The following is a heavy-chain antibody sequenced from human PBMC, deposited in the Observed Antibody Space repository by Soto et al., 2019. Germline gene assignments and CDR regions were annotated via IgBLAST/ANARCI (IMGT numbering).Heavy chain of an antibody. V-gene: IGHV4-30-4*01. D-gene: IGHD3-10*01. CDR3: ARVPHPLRGVWFDP. CDR1: GVSISSGDYC. CDR2: IYYSGST. Sequence: SETLSLTCTVSGVSISSGDYCWRWIRPPPGKGLEWIGYIYYSGSTNYNPSLKSRVTISVDTSKNQFSLKLSSVTAADTAVYYCARVPHPLRGVWFDPWGQGTLVTVSS. J-gene: IGHJ5*02.